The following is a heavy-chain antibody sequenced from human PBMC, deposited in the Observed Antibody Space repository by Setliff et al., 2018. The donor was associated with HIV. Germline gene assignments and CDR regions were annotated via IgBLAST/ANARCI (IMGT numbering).Heavy chain of an antibody. CDR3: ATRAYDSSGYLRSRVSGAAFDI. V-gene: IGHV1-24*01. Sequence: ASVKVSCKVSGYTLTELSIHWVRQAPGKGLEWMGGFDPEYDKTFHAQKFQGRVTMSEDTSTDTAYMELTSLRSEDTAVYYCATRAYDSSGYLRSRVSGAAFDIWGQGTMVTVSS. CDR1: GYTLTELS. D-gene: IGHD3-22*01. J-gene: IGHJ3*02. CDR2: FDPEYDKT.